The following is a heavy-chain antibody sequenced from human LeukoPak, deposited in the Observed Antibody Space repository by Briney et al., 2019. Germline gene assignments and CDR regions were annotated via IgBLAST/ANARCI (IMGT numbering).Heavy chain of an antibody. Sequence: PGGSLRLSCEASEFTFFNYAMSWVRQAPGKGLQWVSGIGSDSATFYTDSVKGRFTISRDNSKNTVYLHIDSLGAEDTAVYYCAKCMSSTGVCLNFDYWGQGILVAVST. J-gene: IGHJ4*02. D-gene: IGHD2-21*02. V-gene: IGHV3-23*01. CDR2: IGSDSAT. CDR1: EFTFFNYA. CDR3: AKCMSSTGVCLNFDY.